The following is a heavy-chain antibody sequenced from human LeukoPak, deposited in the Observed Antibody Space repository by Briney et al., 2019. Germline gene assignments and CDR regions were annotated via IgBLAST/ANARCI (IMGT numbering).Heavy chain of an antibody. Sequence: SETLSLTCTVSGDSISTNYWTWIRQPPGKGLEWIGHIYYSGSANYNPSLKSRVTISVDTSKNRFSLKLSSVTAADTAVYYCATEGDSSGYFDYWGQGTLVTVSS. CDR1: GDSISTNY. D-gene: IGHD3-22*01. J-gene: IGHJ4*02. V-gene: IGHV4-59*12. CDR3: ATEGDSSGYFDY. CDR2: IYYSGSA.